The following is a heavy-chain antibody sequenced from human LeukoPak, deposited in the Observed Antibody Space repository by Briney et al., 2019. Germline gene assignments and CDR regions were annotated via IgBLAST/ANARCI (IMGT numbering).Heavy chain of an antibody. J-gene: IGHJ4*02. Sequence: RPSQTLSLTCTVSGGSISSGGYYWSWIRQPPGKGLEWIGYIYHSGSTYYNPSLKSRVTISVDTSKNQFSLKLSSVTAADTAVYYCARDYSSSWYYFDYWGQGTLLTVSS. D-gene: IGHD6-13*01. CDR1: GGSISSGGYY. V-gene: IGHV4-30-2*01. CDR3: ARDYSSSWYYFDY. CDR2: IYHSGST.